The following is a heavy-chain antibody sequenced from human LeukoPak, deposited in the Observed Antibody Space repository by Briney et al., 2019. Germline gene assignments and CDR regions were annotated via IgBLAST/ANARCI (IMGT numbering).Heavy chain of an antibody. CDR3: ARLTPTAMERQADY. D-gene: IGHD5-18*01. V-gene: IGHV5-51*01. Sequence: GESLKISCRVSGYAFASYWIGWVRQVPGKGLEWMGIIYPADSETKSSPSFQGQVTFSADKSINTAYLQWTSLKASDTAMYYCARLTPTAMERQADYWGQGTLVTVSS. CDR1: GYAFASYW. CDR2: IYPADSET. J-gene: IGHJ4*02.